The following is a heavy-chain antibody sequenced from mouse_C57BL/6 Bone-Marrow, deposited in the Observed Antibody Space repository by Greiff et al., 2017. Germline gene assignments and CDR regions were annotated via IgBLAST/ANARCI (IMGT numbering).Heavy chain of an antibody. CDR1: GFPFSSYG. CDR3: ARHGGYYVYYFDY. CDR2: ISSGGSYT. D-gene: IGHD2-3*01. J-gene: IGHJ2*01. Sequence: SGGSLVPPGGSLTLSCAASGFPFSSYGMSWVRQTPDTRLEWVATISSGGSYTYYPDSVKGRFTISRDNAKNTLYLQMSSLKSEDTAMYYCARHGGYYVYYFDYWGQGTTLTVSS. V-gene: IGHV5-6*01.